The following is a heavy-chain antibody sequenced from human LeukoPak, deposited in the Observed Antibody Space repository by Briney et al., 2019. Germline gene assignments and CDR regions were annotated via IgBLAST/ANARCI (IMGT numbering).Heavy chain of an antibody. CDR1: GFTFSNSA. D-gene: IGHD3-22*01. Sequence: GGSLRLSCAASGFTFSNSAMTWVRQAPGKGLEWVSSMSDGGSSTYYADSVKGRFTISRDNAKNSLYLQMNSLRAEDTAVYYCARDHPYYYDSSGYFDYWGQGTLVTVSS. CDR2: MSDGGSST. V-gene: IGHV3-23*01. CDR3: ARDHPYYYDSSGYFDY. J-gene: IGHJ4*02.